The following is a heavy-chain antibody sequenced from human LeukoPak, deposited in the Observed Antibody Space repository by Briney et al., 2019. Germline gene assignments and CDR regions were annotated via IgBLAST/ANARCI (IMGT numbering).Heavy chain of an antibody. CDR3: ARGGTTWIQLWAFDY. J-gene: IGHJ4*02. D-gene: IGHD5-18*01. CDR2: ISSSSSTI. Sequence: GGSLRLSCAASGFTFSSYSMNWVRQAPGKGLEWVSYISSSSSTIYYADSVKGRFTISRDNAKNSLYLQMNSLRAEDTAVYYCARGGTTWIQLWAFDYWGQGTLVTVSS. CDR1: GFTFSSYS. V-gene: IGHV3-48*04.